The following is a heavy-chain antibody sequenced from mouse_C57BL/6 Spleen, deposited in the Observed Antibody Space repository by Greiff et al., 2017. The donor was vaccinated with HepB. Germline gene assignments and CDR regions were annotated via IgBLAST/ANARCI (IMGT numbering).Heavy chain of an antibody. Sequence: VQLQQPGTELVKPGASVKLSCKASGYTFTSYWMHWVKQRPGQGLEWIGNINPSNGGTNYNEKFKSKATLTVDKSSSTAYMQLSSLTSEDSAVYYCARRDYYGSSVYWYFDVWGTGTTVTVSS. D-gene: IGHD1-1*01. J-gene: IGHJ1*03. CDR1: GYTFTSYW. V-gene: IGHV1-53*01. CDR3: ARRDYYGSSVYWYFDV. CDR2: INPSNGGT.